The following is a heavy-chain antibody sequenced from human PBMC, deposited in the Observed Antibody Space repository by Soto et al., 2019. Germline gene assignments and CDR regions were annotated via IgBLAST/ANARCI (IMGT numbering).Heavy chain of an antibody. CDR3: ARLYDDCWSGSYYYYYGMDV. J-gene: IGHJ6*02. D-gene: IGHD3-3*01. Sequence: GESLKISCKGSGYSFTSYWISWVRQMPGKGLEWMGRIDPSDSYTNYSPSFQGHVTISADKSISTAYLQWSSLKASDTAMYYCARLYDDCWSGSYYYYYGMDVWGQGTTVTVSS. CDR1: GYSFTSYW. CDR2: IDPSDSYT. V-gene: IGHV5-10-1*01.